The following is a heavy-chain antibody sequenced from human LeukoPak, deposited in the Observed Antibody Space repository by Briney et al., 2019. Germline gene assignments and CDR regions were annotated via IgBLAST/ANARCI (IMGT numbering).Heavy chain of an antibody. CDR1: GFTFSDYY. J-gene: IGHJ6*02. D-gene: IGHD1-26*01. V-gene: IGHV3-11*01. Sequence: GGSLRLSCAASGFTFSDYYMSWLRQAPGKGLEWVSYISSSGSTIYYAYSVKGRFTISRDNAKNSLYLQMSSLRAEDTAVYYCARDRGATRSVRRYYYYCGMDVWGQGTTVTVSS. CDR3: ARDRGATRSVRRYYYYCGMDV. CDR2: ISSSGSTI.